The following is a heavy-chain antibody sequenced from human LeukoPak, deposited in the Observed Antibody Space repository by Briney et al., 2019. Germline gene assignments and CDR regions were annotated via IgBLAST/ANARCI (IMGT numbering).Heavy chain of an antibody. D-gene: IGHD3-22*01. CDR1: GFSLSTRGVG. V-gene: IGHV2-5*02. Sequence: SRPTLVKPTQTLTLTCTFSGFSLSTRGVGVAWIRQPPAKALEWLALIYWADDKRYRPSLSSRLTITKDTSKKQVVLTMTNMDPLDTATYYCARSSDLYDSSGSYPYYFDYWGQGTLVTVSS. J-gene: IGHJ4*02. CDR2: IYWADDK. CDR3: ARSSDLYDSSGSYPYYFDY.